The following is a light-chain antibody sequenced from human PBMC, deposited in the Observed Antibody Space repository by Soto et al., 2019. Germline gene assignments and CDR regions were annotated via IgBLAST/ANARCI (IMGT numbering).Light chain of an antibody. CDR1: QSISSY. CDR3: QHSDSTPYT. CDR2: AAS. J-gene: IGKJ2*01. V-gene: IGKV1-39*01. Sequence: DIQMTQSPSSLSASVGDRVTITCRASQSISSYLNWYQQKPVKAPKLLIYAASSLQSGVPSRFSGSGSVTDFTLNISSLQTEEFATYNWQHSDSTPYTFGQGTNLDIK.